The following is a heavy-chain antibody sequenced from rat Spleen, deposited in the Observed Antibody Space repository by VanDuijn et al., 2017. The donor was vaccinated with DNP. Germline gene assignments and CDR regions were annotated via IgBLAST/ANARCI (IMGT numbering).Heavy chain of an antibody. CDR1: GFTFSDYY. Sequence: EVQLVESGGGLVQPGRSLKLSCAASGFTFSDYYMAWVRQAPTKGLEWVASISYDGGSTYYRDSVQGRFTISRDNAKSSLYLKMDSLRSEDTATYYCARHSTTVSPYWYFDFWGPGTMVTVSS. CDR3: ARHSTTVSPYWYFDF. CDR2: ISYDGGST. J-gene: IGHJ1*01. D-gene: IGHD1-1*01. V-gene: IGHV5-20*01.